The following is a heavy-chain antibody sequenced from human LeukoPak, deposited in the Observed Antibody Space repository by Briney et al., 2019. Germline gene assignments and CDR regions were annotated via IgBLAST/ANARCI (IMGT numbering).Heavy chain of an antibody. J-gene: IGHJ4*02. D-gene: IGHD3-22*01. V-gene: IGHV3-11*01. Sequence: GGSLRLSCAASGFTFSDYYMSWIRQAPGKGLKWVSYISSSGSTIYYADSVKGRFTISRDNAKNSLYLQMNSLRAEDTAVYYCARVPAGFHYDSSGTWGQGTLVTVSS. CDR3: ARVPAGFHYDSSGT. CDR2: ISSSGSTI. CDR1: GFTFSDYY.